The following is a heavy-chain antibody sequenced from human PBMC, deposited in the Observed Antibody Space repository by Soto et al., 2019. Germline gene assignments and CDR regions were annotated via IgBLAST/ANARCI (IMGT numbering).Heavy chain of an antibody. CDR3: AHRAYFDSGKQFDY. CDR2: IYWDDEK. Sequence: QITLKESGPTLVKPTQTLTLTCTFSGFSLSTSGVGVGWIRQPPGKALEWLAIIYWDDEKRYSPSLKTRLTVTKDTSKKQVVLTVTNVDPVDTATYYCAHRAYFDSGKQFDYWGQGTLVSVSS. V-gene: IGHV2-5*02. CDR1: GFSLSTSGVG. J-gene: IGHJ4*02. D-gene: IGHD3-10*01.